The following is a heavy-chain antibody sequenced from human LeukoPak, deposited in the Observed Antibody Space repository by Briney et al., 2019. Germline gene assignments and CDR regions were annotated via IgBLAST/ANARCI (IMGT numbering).Heavy chain of an antibody. CDR2: INGSGGRT. D-gene: IGHD6-19*01. CDR3: ARELPGYSSGWYEPCYFDY. V-gene: IGHV3-23*01. Sequence: GGSLRLSCAASGFTFSNYAMSWVRQAPGKWLEWVSDINGSGGRTYYADSVKGRFTISRDNSKNTLYLQMNSLRAEDTAVYYCARELPGYSSGWYEPCYFDYWGQGTLVTVSS. J-gene: IGHJ4*02. CDR1: GFTFSNYA.